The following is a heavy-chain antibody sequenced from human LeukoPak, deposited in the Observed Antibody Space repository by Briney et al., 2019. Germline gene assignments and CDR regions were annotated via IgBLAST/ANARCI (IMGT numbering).Heavy chain of an antibody. D-gene: IGHD2-2*01. CDR2: MNPNSGTT. CDR3: ARGYCPTPTCYSDNWFDP. J-gene: IGHJ5*02. V-gene: IGHV1-8*01. CDR1: GGTFSSYT. Sequence: ASVKVSCKASGGTFSSYTINWVRQAPGQGLEWMGWMNPNSGTTGYAQKFQGRVTMTRDTSISVAYMELSSLRSENTAVYYCARGYCPTPTCYSDNWFDPWGQGTLVTASS.